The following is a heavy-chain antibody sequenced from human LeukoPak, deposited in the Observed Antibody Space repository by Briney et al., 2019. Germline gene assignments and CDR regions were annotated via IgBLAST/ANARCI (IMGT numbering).Heavy chain of an antibody. Sequence: GGSLRLSCAASGFTFSSYWMSWVRQAPGKGLEWVANIKQDGSEKYYVDSVKGRFTISRDNAKNSLYLQMNSLRAEDTAVYYCARLLPPYYGSGSYGVDYWGQGTLVTVSS. V-gene: IGHV3-7*01. D-gene: IGHD3-10*01. CDR1: GFTFSSYW. J-gene: IGHJ4*02. CDR3: ARLLPPYYGSGSYGVDY. CDR2: IKQDGSEK.